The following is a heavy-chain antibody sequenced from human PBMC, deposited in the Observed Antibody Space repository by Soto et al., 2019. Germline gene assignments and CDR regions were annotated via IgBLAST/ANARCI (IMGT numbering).Heavy chain of an antibody. Sequence: GGSLRLSCAASGFTFSSYGMHWVRQAPGKGLEWVAVISYDGSNKYYADSVKGRFTISRDNSKNTLYLQMNSLRAEDTAVYYCAKDLDIVVVTESPTFYGMDVWGQGTTVTVYS. CDR2: ISYDGSNK. J-gene: IGHJ6*02. CDR3: AKDLDIVVVTESPTFYGMDV. V-gene: IGHV3-30*18. CDR1: GFTFSSYG. D-gene: IGHD2-2*01.